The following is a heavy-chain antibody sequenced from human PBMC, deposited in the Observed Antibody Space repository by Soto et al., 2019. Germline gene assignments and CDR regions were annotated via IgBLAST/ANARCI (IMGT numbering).Heavy chain of an antibody. D-gene: IGHD3-22*01. CDR3: ARDTYYYDSCGAIDY. J-gene: IGHJ4*02. Sequence: ASVKVSCKASGYTFTNSGFSWVRQAPGQGLEWMGWISAYNGNTNYAQKLQGRVTMTTDTSTSTAYMELRSLRSDDTAVYYCARDTYYYDSCGAIDYWGQGTLVTVSS. CDR2: ISAYNGNT. V-gene: IGHV1-18*01. CDR1: GYTFTNSG.